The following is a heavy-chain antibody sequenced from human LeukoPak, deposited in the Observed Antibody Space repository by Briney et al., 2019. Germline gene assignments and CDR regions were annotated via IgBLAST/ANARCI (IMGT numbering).Heavy chain of an antibody. CDR2: MNPNSGNT. D-gene: IGHD3-3*01. V-gene: IGHV1-8*01. CDR3: ARAGFWSKAYYYYYYMDV. CDR1: GDTFTSYD. Sequence: ASVKVSCKASGDTFTSYDINWVRQATGQGLECIGWMNPNSGNTGYAQKFQGRVTMTRNTSISTAYMELSSLRSEDTAVYYCARAGFWSKAYYYYYYMDVWGKGTTVTVSS. J-gene: IGHJ6*03.